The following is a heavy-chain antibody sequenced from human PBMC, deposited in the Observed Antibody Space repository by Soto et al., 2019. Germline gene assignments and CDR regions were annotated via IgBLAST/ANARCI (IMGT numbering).Heavy chain of an antibody. CDR3: ARDCGGDCFPDY. D-gene: IGHD2-21*02. Sequence: QVQLVQSGTEVKKPGASVKVSCKASGYTFTSYGISLVRQAPGQRLEWMGWISAYTGNTNYAQNFQGRVTMTTDTSTTTAYMDLRSLRSDDTAVYYCARDCGGDCFPDYWGQGTLVTVSS. V-gene: IGHV1-18*01. CDR2: ISAYTGNT. J-gene: IGHJ4*02. CDR1: GYTFTSYG.